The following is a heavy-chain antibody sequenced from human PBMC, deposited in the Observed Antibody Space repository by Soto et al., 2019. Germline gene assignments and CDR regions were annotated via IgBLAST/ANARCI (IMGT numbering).Heavy chain of an antibody. CDR3: VREGGTLGHSLGELFPTQNCHYYGMDV. V-gene: IGHV1-2*04. CDR2: INPNTGDA. D-gene: IGHD3-10*01. CDR1: GYTFTSYA. J-gene: IGHJ6*02. Sequence: ASVKVSCKASGYTFTSYAMHWVRQAPGQRLEWMGWINPNTGDAKYAQKFQGWVTLTRDTSISTAYMEMKRLKSDDTAVFYCVREGGTLGHSLGELFPTQNCHYYGMDVWGQGTTVTVSS.